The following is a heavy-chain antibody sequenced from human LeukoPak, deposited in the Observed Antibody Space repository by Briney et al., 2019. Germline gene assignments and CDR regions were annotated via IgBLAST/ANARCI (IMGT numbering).Heavy chain of an antibody. V-gene: IGHV4-34*01. CDR1: GGSFSGYY. CDR2: INHSGST. CDR3: ARSYYDFWSGYDYYYYMDV. J-gene: IGHJ6*03. Sequence: PSETLSLTCAVYGGSFSGYYWSWIRQPPGKGLEWVGEINHSGSTNYNPSLKSQVTISVDTSKDQFSMKLSAVTAEATAVYYFARSYYDFWSGYDYYYYMDVWGKGTTVTVSS. D-gene: IGHD3-3*01.